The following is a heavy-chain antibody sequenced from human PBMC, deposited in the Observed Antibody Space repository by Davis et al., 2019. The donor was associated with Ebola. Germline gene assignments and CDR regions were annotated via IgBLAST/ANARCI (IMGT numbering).Heavy chain of an antibody. CDR2: IGVVGDT. D-gene: IGHD3-22*01. V-gene: IGHV3-13*01. CDR1: GFTFSSHD. CDR3: ARDLTGRWLLLYYFDY. Sequence: GESLKISCAASGFTFSSHDMHWVRQATGEGLEWVSTIGVVGDTYYPGSVKGRFTISRDNAKNSLYLQMNSLRDEDTAVYYCARDLTGRWLLLYYFDYWGQGTLVTVSS. J-gene: IGHJ4*02.